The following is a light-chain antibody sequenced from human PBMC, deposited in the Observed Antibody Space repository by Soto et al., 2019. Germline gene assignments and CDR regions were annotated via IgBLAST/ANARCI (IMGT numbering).Light chain of an antibody. CDR2: LNSDGSH. V-gene: IGLV4-69*01. CDR3: QTWGTGIWV. Sequence: QSVLTQSPSASASLGASVKLTCTLSSGHSRYAIAWNQQQPEKGPRYLMKLNSDGSHSKGDGIPDRFSGSSSGAERYLTISSLQSEDEADYYCQTWGTGIWVFGGGTKLTVL. J-gene: IGLJ3*02. CDR1: SGHSRYA.